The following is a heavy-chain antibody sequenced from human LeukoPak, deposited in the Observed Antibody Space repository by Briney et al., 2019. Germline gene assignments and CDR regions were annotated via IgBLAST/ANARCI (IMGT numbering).Heavy chain of an antibody. CDR3: ARSSTVPNPDY. D-gene: IGHD4-17*01. CDR2: ISSSSSYI. V-gene: IGHV3-21*01. Sequence: GGSLRLSCAASGLTFSSYSMNWVRQAPGKGLEWVSSISSSSSYIYYADSVKGRFTISRDNAKNSLYLQMNSLRAEDTAVYYCARSSTVPNPDYWGQGTLVTVSS. CDR1: GLTFSSYS. J-gene: IGHJ4*02.